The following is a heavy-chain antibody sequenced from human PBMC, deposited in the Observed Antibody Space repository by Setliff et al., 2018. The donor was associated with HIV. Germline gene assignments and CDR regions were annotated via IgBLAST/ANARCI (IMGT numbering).Heavy chain of an antibody. J-gene: IGHJ5*02. D-gene: IGHD3-3*01. V-gene: IGHV1-18*01. CDR1: GYSFINYG. CDR3: AREEDYNFWSGYDWFDP. Sequence: ASVKVSCKASGYSFINYGISWVRQAPGQGPEWMGWISAYTGHTDYAPRLLGRVTMTTDTSTSTAYMELRSLTSDDTAVYYCAREEDYNFWSGYDWFDPWGQGTLVTVSS. CDR2: ISAYTGHT.